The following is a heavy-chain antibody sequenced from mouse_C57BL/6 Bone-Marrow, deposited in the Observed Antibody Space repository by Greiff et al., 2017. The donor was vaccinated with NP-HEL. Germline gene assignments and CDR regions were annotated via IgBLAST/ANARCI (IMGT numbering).Heavy chain of an antibody. D-gene: IGHD1-1*01. Sequence: VQLQQSGAELVRPGTSVKVSCKASGYAFTNYLIEWVKQRPGQGLEWIGVINHGSGGTNYNEKFKGKETLTANKSSSTAYMQLSSLTSEDSAVYCGARERGITAVVRYFDYWGQGTTLTVSS. CDR1: GYAFTNYL. V-gene: IGHV1-54*01. CDR3: ARERGITAVVRYFDY. CDR2: INHGSGGT. J-gene: IGHJ2*01.